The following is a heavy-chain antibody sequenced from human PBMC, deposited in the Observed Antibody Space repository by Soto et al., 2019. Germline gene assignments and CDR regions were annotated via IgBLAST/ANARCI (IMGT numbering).Heavy chain of an antibody. D-gene: IGHD3-3*01. V-gene: IGHV3-15*01. Sequence: PGGSLRLSCAASGFTFSNAWMSWVRQAPGKGLEWVGRIKSKTDGGTTDYAAPVKGRFTISRDDSKNTLYLQMNSLKTEDTAVYYCTTDPHLGVVPSDYYYYGMDVWGQGTTVTGS. J-gene: IGHJ6*02. CDR3: TTDPHLGVVPSDYYYYGMDV. CDR1: GFTFSNAW. CDR2: IKSKTDGGTT.